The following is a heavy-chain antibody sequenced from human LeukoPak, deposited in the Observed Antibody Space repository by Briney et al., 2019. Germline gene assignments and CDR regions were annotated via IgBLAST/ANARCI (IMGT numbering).Heavy chain of an antibody. D-gene: IGHD2-15*01. CDR3: ARGPYCSGGSCYSRYYYGMDV. Sequence: SVKVSCKASGGTFSSYAISWVRQAPGQGLEWMGGIIPIFGTANYAQKFQSRVTITADESTSTAYMELSSLRSEDTAVYYCARGPYCSGGSCYSRYYYGMDVWGKGTTVTVSS. V-gene: IGHV1-69*01. CDR2: IIPIFGTA. CDR1: GGTFSSYA. J-gene: IGHJ6*04.